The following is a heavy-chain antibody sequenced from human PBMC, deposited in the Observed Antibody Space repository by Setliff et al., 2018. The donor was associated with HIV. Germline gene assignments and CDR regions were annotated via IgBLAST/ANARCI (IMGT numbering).Heavy chain of an antibody. CDR3: ARQTGLRGYYGSNSLYYFDY. D-gene: IGHD3-10*01. CDR2: INWNGVST. Sequence: GGSLRLSCAASGFRFDNYGMNWVRQAPGKGLEWVSGINWNGVSTAYADSVKGRFTISRDNAKNSLYLQMNSLRVEDTAFYYCARQTGLRGYYGSNSLYYFDYWGKGMLVTVPS. CDR1: GFRFDNYG. V-gene: IGHV3-20*04. J-gene: IGHJ4*02.